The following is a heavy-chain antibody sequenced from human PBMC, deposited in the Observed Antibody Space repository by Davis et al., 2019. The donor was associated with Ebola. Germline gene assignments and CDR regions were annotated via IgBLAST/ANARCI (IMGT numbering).Heavy chain of an antibody. V-gene: IGHV3-23*01. J-gene: IGHJ4*02. CDR1: GFTVSSNY. Sequence: GEPLKISCAASGFTVSSNYMSWVRQAPGKGLEWVSAIGGGGVSRYYADSVKGRFTISRDNSKNTLYLQMNTLRAEDTAVYYCAKDKGQGADYGDYYDSWGQGTLVTVSS. D-gene: IGHD4-17*01. CDR2: IGGGGVSR. CDR3: AKDKGQGADYGDYYDS.